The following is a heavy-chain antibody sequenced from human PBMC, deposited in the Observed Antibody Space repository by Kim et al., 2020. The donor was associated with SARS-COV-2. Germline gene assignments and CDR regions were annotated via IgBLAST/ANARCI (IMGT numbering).Heavy chain of an antibody. CDR2: IWYDGSNK. J-gene: IGHJ4*02. CDR1: GFTFSSYG. CDR3: AREIFNYGCYDY. V-gene: IGHV3-33*01. D-gene: IGHD4-17*01. Sequence: GGSLRLSCAASGFTFSSYGMHWVRQAPGKGLEWVAVIWYDGSNKYYADSVKGRFTISRDNSKNTLYLQMNSLRAEDTAVYYCAREIFNYGCYDYWGQGTLVTVSS.